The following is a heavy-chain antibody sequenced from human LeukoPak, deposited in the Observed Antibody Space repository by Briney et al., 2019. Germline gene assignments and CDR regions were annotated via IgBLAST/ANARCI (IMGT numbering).Heavy chain of an antibody. CDR3: AREYSGFDY. CDR2: IYYHGST. V-gene: IGHV4-59*01. J-gene: IGHJ4*02. CDR1: GDPISGSRNHK. D-gene: IGHD6-13*01. Sequence: PSETLSLTCTVSGDPISGSRNHKWSWIRQPPGKGLEWTGYIYYHGSTNYNPSLRSRVTFSVDTSKTQFSLKLSSVSAADTAVYYCAREYSGFDYWGRGTLVTVSS.